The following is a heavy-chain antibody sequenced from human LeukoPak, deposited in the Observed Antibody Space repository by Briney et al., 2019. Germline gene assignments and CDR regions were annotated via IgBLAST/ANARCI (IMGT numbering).Heavy chain of an antibody. CDR3: ASPAMTTVTPGAFDI. CDR1: GYTFTSYD. CDR2: MNPNSGNT. J-gene: IGHJ3*02. D-gene: IGHD4-17*01. Sequence: EASVKVSCKASGYTFTSYDINWVRQATGQGLEWMGWMNPNSGNTGYAQKFQGRVTMTRNTSISTAYMELSSLRSEDTAVYYCASPAMTTVTPGAFDIRGQGTMVTVSS. V-gene: IGHV1-8*01.